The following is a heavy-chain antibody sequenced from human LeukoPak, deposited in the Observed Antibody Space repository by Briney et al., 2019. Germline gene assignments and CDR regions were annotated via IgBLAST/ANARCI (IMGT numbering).Heavy chain of an antibody. CDR3: ARPYYYDSRIDP. CDR2: MYYSGST. D-gene: IGHD3-22*01. V-gene: IGHV4-30-4*01. Sequence: PSQTLSLTCTVSGGSISSGDYSWSWIRQPPGKGLEWIAYMYYSGSTYYNPSLKSRVTMSADTSKNQLSLKLSSVTAADTAVYCARPYYYDSRIDPWGQGILVTVSS. CDR1: GGSISSGDYS. J-gene: IGHJ5*02.